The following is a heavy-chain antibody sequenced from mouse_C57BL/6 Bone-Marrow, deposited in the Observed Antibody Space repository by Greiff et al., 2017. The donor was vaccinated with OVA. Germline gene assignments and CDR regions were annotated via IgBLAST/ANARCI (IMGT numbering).Heavy chain of an antibody. D-gene: IGHD1-1*01. Sequence: EVQLVESGGGLVKPGGSLKLSCAASGFTFSSYAMSWVRQTPEKRLEWVATISDGGSYTYYPDNVKGRFTISRDNAKNNLYLQMSHLKSEDTAMYYCARATTVVATNYYAMDYWGQGTSVTVSS. V-gene: IGHV5-4*01. CDR1: GFTFSSYA. CDR3: ARATTVVATNYYAMDY. J-gene: IGHJ4*01. CDR2: ISDGGSYT.